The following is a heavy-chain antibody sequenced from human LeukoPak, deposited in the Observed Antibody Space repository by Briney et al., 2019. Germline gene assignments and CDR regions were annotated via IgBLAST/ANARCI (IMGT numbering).Heavy chain of an antibody. V-gene: IGHV3-33*01. Sequence: GGSLRLSCAASGFTFSSYGIHWVRQAPGKGLEWVTFIGYDGRNKYYADSVKGRFTISRDNSKNTLYLQMNSLRAEDTAVYYCARIGYSYGSYYFDYWGQGTLVTVSS. CDR1: GFTFSSYG. J-gene: IGHJ4*02. D-gene: IGHD5-18*01. CDR2: IGYDGRNK. CDR3: ARIGYSYGSYYFDY.